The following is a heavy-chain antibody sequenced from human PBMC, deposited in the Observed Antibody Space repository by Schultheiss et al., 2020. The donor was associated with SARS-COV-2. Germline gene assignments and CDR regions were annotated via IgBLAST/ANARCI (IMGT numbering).Heavy chain of an antibody. CDR2: ISYDGSNK. J-gene: IGHJ4*02. V-gene: IGHV3-30-3*01. Sequence: GGSLRLSCAASGFTFSSYAMHWVRQAPGKGLEWVAVISYDGSNKYYADSVKGRFTISRDNSKNTLYLQMNSMRAEDTAKYYCAKDGGDGNNGDLDYWGQGTLVTVSS. CDR1: GFTFSSYA. CDR3: AKDGGDGNNGDLDY. D-gene: IGHD2-8*01.